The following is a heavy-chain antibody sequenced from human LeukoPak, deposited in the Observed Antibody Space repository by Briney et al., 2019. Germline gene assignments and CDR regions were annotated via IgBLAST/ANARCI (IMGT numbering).Heavy chain of an antibody. J-gene: IGHJ4*02. CDR1: GGSISSYF. V-gene: IGHV4-59*08. Sequence: SETLSLTCTVSGGSISSYFWSWFRQPPGKGLEWIGYISYSGSTNYSPSLKSRITISLDTSKNQFSLKLSSVTAADTAVYYCARRRERRRTDRFDYFDYWGQGALVAVSS. CDR2: ISYSGST. D-gene: IGHD1-26*01. CDR3: ARRRERRRTDRFDYFDY.